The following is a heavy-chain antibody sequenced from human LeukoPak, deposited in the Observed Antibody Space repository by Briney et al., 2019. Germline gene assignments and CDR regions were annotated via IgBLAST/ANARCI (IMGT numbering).Heavy chain of an antibody. CDR1: GFTFSDYY. Sequence: PGGSLRLSCAASGFTFSDYYMSWIRQAPGKGLEWVSAISGSGDRTYYADSAKGRFTISRDNSKNTLYLQLNSLRAEDTAVYYCARDPYSGTYGDTYYYYMDVWGKGTTVTISS. CDR2: ISGSGDRT. V-gene: IGHV3-23*01. CDR3: ARDPYSGTYGDTYYYYMDV. J-gene: IGHJ6*03. D-gene: IGHD1-26*01.